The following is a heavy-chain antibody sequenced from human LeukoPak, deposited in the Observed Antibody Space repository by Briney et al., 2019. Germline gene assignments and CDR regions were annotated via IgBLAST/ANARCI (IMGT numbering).Heavy chain of an antibody. CDR2: IYYSGNA. D-gene: IGHD3-10*01. V-gene: IGHV4-39*01. CDR3: ASVRRGFGEFSKYYSYYYMDV. CDR1: GGSISSSTYY. J-gene: IGHJ6*03. Sequence: SETLSLTCTVSGGSISSSTYYWGWIRQPPGKGLERIGNIYYSGNAYNNPSLKSRVTISVDTSKNQFSLRLSSVTAADTAVYYCASVRRGFGEFSKYYSYYYMDVWGKGTTVTISS.